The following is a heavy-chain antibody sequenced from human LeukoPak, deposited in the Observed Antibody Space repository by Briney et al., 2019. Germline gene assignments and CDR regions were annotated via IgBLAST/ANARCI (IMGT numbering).Heavy chain of an antibody. CDR1: GFTFSYYW. J-gene: IGHJ4*02. CDR3: ERVVTSRCFDCVDL. Sequence: GSLRLSCAASGFTFSYYWMSWVRQAPGKGLEWVANIKEDGGEKNYVDSVKGRFTMSRDNAKNSLYLQMNSLRAEDTAVYYCERVVTSRCFDCVDLWGQGTLITVSS. D-gene: IGHD5-12*01. CDR2: IKEDGGEK. V-gene: IGHV3-7*01.